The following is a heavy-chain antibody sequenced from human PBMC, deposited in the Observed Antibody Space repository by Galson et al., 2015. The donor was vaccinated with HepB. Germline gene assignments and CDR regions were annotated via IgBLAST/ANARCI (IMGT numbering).Heavy chain of an antibody. J-gene: IGHJ4*02. V-gene: IGHV3-64D*06. CDR3: VKDRDGSGWYDVPDY. Sequence: SLRLSCAASGFTFSSYAMHWVRQAPGKGLEYVSAISSNGGSTYYADSVKGRFTISRDNSKNTLYLQMSSLRAEDTAVYYCVKDRDGSGWYDVPDYWGQGTLVTVSS. D-gene: IGHD6-19*01. CDR2: ISSNGGST. CDR1: GFTFSSYA.